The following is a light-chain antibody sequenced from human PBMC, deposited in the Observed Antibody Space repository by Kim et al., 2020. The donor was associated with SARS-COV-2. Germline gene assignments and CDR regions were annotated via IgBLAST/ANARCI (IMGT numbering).Light chain of an antibody. J-gene: IGLJ3*02. CDR3: SSYTTKSTLV. CDR1: SSDVGCYNY. Sequence: GQAITRSCIVTSSDVGCYNYVAWYQQHPRKAPTLMSYDASTRPSGVSHRFSGSKSGNTASLTISGLQAEDEAHYYCSSYTTKSTLVFGGGTQLTVL. V-gene: IGLV2-14*03. CDR2: DAS.